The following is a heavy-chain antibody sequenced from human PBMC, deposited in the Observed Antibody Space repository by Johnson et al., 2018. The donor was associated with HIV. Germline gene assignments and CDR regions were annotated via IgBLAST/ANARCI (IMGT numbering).Heavy chain of an antibody. V-gene: IGHV3-53*01. J-gene: IGHJ3*02. D-gene: IGHD3-16*01. CDR2: IYSDGTT. Sequence: VQLVESGGGLIQPGGSLRLSCAASGLSVSSSYMTWVRQAPGKGLEWVSYIYSDGTTYYADSVKGRSTVSRDNSENTLYLQMNSLRVDDTAVYYCARGAELATVTWGMYAFDIWGQGTMVTVSS. CDR1: GLSVSSSY. CDR3: ARGAELATVTWGMYAFDI.